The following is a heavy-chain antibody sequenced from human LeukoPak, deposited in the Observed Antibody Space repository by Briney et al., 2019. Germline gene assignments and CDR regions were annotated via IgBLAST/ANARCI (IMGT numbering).Heavy chain of an antibody. CDR3: VREGTTVALFDY. V-gene: IGHV3-7*01. Sequence: GGSLRLSFAASGFIFSTYWMTWVRQAPGKGLEWVANIKQDGNETYYVDPVKGRFTISRDNAKNSLYLQMHSLRAEDTAVYYCVREGTTVALFDYWGQGSLVTVSS. D-gene: IGHD6-19*01. CDR2: IKQDGNET. CDR1: GFIFSTYW. J-gene: IGHJ4*02.